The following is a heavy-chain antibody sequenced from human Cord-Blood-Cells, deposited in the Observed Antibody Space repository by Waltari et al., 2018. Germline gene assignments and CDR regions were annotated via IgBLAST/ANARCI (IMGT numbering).Heavy chain of an antibody. CDR1: GGSFSGYY. CDR3: ARGLGIVGATSYYYYYGMDV. CDR2: IHHSGST. D-gene: IGHD1-26*01. Sequence: QVQLQQWGAGLLKPSETLSLTCAVYGGSFSGYYWSWLRQPPGKGLEWIGEIHHSGSTHYNPSIKSRVTISVDTSKNQFSLKLSSVTAADTAVYYCARGLGIVGATSYYYYYGMDVWGQGTTVTVSS. V-gene: IGHV4-34*01. J-gene: IGHJ6*02.